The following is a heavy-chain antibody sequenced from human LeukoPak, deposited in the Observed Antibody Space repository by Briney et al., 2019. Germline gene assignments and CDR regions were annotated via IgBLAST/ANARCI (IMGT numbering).Heavy chain of an antibody. D-gene: IGHD3/OR15-3a*01. CDR1: GGSFSGYY. Sequence: PSETLSLTCAVYGGSFSGYYWSWIRQPPGKGLEWIGEINHSGSTNYNPSLKSRVTISVDTSKNQFSLKLSSVTAADTAVYYCARDNSPRRTSWFAPWGQGILVTVSS. CDR2: INHSGST. CDR3: ARDNSPRRTSWFAP. J-gene: IGHJ5*02. V-gene: IGHV4-34*01.